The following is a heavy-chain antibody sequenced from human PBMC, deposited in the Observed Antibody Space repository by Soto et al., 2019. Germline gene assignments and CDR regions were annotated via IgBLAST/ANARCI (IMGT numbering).Heavy chain of an antibody. CDR2: IYPGDSDT. CDR3: ASTSIAARRRYYYYGMDV. J-gene: IGHJ6*02. CDR1: GYSFTSYW. V-gene: IGHV5-51*01. Sequence: GESLKISCKGSGYSFTSYWIGWVRQMPWKGLEWMGIIYPGDSDTRYSPSFQGQVTISADKSISTAYLQWSSLKASDTAMYYCASTSIAARRRYYYYGMDVWGQGTTVTVS. D-gene: IGHD6-6*01.